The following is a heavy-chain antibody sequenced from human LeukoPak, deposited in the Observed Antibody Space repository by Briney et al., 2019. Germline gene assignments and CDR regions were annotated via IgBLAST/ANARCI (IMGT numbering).Heavy chain of an antibody. CDR1: GGSISSYY. CDR2: IYYSGST. V-gene: IGHV4-59*01. Sequence: SETLSLTCTVSGGSISSYYWSWIRQPPGKGLEWIGYIYYSGSTNSNPSLKSRVTISVDTSKNQFSLKLSSVTAADTAVYYCARAGEGVDYWGQGTLVTVSS. CDR3: ARAGEGVDY. D-gene: IGHD2-21*01. J-gene: IGHJ4*02.